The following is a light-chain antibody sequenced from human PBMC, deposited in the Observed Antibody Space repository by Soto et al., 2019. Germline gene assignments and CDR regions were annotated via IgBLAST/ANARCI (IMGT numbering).Light chain of an antibody. CDR2: KAS. Sequence: IQMTQSPSTLSASLGDRVTITCRASQSISSWLAWYQQKTGKAPKLLIYKASSLANGVPSRFRGSGSGTEFTLTISRLQPDDFETYYCQHYNSYSEAFGQGTKVDIK. V-gene: IGKV1-5*03. J-gene: IGKJ1*01. CDR3: QHYNSYSEA. CDR1: QSISSW.